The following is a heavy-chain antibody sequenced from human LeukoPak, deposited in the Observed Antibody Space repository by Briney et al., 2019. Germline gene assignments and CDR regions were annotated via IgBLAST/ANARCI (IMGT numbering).Heavy chain of an antibody. CDR2: IYHSGST. J-gene: IGHJ4*02. CDR1: GGSISSSNW. V-gene: IGHV4-4*02. D-gene: IGHD3-22*01. CDR3: ARLSGYGGYYFDY. Sequence: SETLSLTCAVSGGSISSSNWWSWVRQPPGKGLEWIGEIYHSGSTNYNPSLKSRVTISVDKSKNQFSLKLSSVTAADTAVYYCARLSGYGGYYFDYWGQGTLVTVSS.